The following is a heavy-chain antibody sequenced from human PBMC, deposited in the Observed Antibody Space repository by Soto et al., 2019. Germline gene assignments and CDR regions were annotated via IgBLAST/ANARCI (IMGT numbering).Heavy chain of an antibody. V-gene: IGHV3-23*01. J-gene: IGHJ6*02. CDR3: VRYYDFWSGYYPTLYYYYGMDV. CDR1: GFTFSSYA. Sequence: GGSLRLSCAASGFTFSSYAMSWVRQAPGKGLEWVSAISGSGGSTYYADSVKGRFTISRDNSKNTLYLQMNSLRAEDTAVYYCVRYYDFWSGYYPTLYYYYGMDVWGQGTTVTVS. D-gene: IGHD3-3*01. CDR2: ISGSGGST.